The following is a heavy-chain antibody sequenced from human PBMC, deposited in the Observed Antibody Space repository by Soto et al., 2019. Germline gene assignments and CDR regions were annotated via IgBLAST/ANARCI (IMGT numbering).Heavy chain of an antibody. D-gene: IGHD1-26*01. CDR1: GFTFSNAW. J-gene: IGHJ4*02. Sequence: GESLKISCAASGFTFSNAWMSWVRQAPGKGLERVGRIKSKTDGGTTDYAAPVKGRFTISRDDSKNTLYLQMNSLKTEDTAVYDCTTDDGEWELLNDYWGQGTLVTVSS. CDR3: TTDDGEWELLNDY. V-gene: IGHV3-15*01. CDR2: IKSKTDGGTT.